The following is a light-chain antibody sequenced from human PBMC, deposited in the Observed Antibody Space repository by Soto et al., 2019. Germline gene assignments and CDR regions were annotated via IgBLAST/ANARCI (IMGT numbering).Light chain of an antibody. CDR3: CSYAGNCYV. CDR2: EGS. V-gene: IGLV2-11*01. CDR1: SSDVGLYNY. Sequence: QSVLTQPRSVSGSPGQSVTISCTGTSSDVGLYNYVSWYQQHPGKAPKLIIYEGSKRPSGVSNRFSGSKSGNTASLTISGLQAEDEADYYCCSYAGNCYVFGNGNKVTGL. J-gene: IGLJ1*01.